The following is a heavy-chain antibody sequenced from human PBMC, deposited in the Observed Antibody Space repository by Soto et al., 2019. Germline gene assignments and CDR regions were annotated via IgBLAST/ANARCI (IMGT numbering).Heavy chain of an antibody. J-gene: IGHJ5*02. CDR2: NYYSGGT. V-gene: IGHV4-4*02. Sequence: QVQLQESGPGLVKPSGTLSLTCAVSGGAISSGDCCWSCVRQSPGKKLEWIGENYYSGGTTYNPALKSRVTMSADKSKNQFSLRLSSVTAADTAVYYCARRVCDFIFGSFDPWGQGTLVTVSS. CDR1: GGAISSGDC. D-gene: IGHD3-3*02. CDR3: ARRVCDFIFGSFDP.